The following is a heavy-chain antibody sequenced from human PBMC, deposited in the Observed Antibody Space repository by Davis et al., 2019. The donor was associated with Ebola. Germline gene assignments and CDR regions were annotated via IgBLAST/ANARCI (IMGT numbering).Heavy chain of an antibody. J-gene: IGHJ6*02. CDR1: GYTFTSYY. V-gene: IGHV1-46*03. CDR2: INPSGGST. D-gene: IGHD2-21*02. CDR3: AREDIVVVTATYYYYYGMDV. Sequence: ASVQVSCKASGYTFTSYYMHCVRQPPAQGLEWMGIINPSGGSTSYAQKFQGRVTMTRDTSTSTVYMELSSLRSEDTAVYYCAREDIVVVTATYYYYYGMDVWGQGTTVTVSS.